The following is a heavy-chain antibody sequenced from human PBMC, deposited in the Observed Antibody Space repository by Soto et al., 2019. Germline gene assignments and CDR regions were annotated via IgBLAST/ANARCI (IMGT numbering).Heavy chain of an antibody. Sequence: PSETLSLTCTVSGGSISSSSYYWGWIRQPPGKGLEWIGSIYYSGSTYYNPSLKSRVTISVDTSKNQFSLKLSSVTAADTAVYYCASIAGAENYYYYGMDVWGQGTTVTVSS. CDR1: GGSISSSSYY. J-gene: IGHJ6*02. CDR2: IYYSGST. V-gene: IGHV4-39*01. CDR3: ASIAGAENYYYYGMDV. D-gene: IGHD1-26*01.